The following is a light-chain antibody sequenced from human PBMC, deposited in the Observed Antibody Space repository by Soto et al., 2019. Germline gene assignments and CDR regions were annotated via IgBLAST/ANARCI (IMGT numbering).Light chain of an antibody. V-gene: IGLV1-51*01. CDR3: GTWDSSLSVWV. J-gene: IGLJ3*02. Sequence: QSVLTQPPSVSAAPGQKVTISCSGSSSNIGNNYVSWYQQLPGTAPKLLIYDNNKRPSGIPDRFSGSKSGTSATLGITGLQTGHEADYYCGTWDSSLSVWVFGGGTKLAVL. CDR2: DNN. CDR1: SSNIGNNY.